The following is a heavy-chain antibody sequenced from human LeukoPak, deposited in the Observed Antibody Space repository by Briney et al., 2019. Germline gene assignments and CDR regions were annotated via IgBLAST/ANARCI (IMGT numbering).Heavy chain of an antibody. D-gene: IGHD6-6*01. CDR1: GGSFSGYY. V-gene: IGHV4-34*01. J-gene: IGHJ2*01. CDR3: ARVGQQLVYWYFDL. Sequence: SETLSLTCAVYGGSFSGYYWSWIRQPPGKGLEWIGEISHSGSTNYNPSLKSRVTISVDTSKNQFSLKLSSVTAADTAVYYCARVGQQLVYWYFDLWGRGTLVTVSS. CDR2: ISHSGST.